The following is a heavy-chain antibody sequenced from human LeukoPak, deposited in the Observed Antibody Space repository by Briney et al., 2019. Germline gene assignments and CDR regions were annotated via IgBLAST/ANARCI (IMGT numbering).Heavy chain of an antibody. CDR2: IIAYNGNT. Sequence: ASVKVSCKASGYTFTSYGISLVRQARGLGLEWMGWIIAYNGNTNYAQKLQGRVTMTTDTSTSTAYMELRSLRSDDTAVYYCARGTAAAGKDYHYYMDVWGKGTTVTVSS. CDR1: GYTFTSYG. D-gene: IGHD6-13*01. CDR3: ARGTAAAGKDYHYYMDV. V-gene: IGHV1-18*01. J-gene: IGHJ6*03.